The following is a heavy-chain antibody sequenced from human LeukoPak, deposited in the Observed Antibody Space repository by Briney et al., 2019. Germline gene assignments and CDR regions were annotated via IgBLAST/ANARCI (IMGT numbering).Heavy chain of an antibody. CDR3: ARDNYYDSSGDYYYYYGMDV. D-gene: IGHD3-22*01. V-gene: IGHV3-21*01. J-gene: IGHJ6*02. CDR2: ISSSSSYI. CDR1: GFTFSSYS. Sequence: PGGSLRLSCAASGFTFSSYSVNWVRQAPGKGLEWVSSISSSSSYIYYADSVKGRFTISRDNAKNSLYLQMNSLRAEDTAVYYCARDNYYDSSGDYYYYYGMDVWGQGTTVTVSS.